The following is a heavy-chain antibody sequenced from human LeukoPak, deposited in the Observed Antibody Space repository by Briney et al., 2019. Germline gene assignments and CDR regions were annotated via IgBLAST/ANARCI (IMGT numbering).Heavy chain of an antibody. CDR1: GFTFSSYW. Sequence: GGSLRLSCAASGFTFSSYWMHWVRQAPGKGLVWVSRINSDGSSTSYADSVKGRFTISRDNAKSSLYLQLNSLRVEDTAVYYCARPGLYCSGGSCYPFEYWGQGTLVTVSS. V-gene: IGHV3-74*01. CDR3: ARPGLYCSGGSCYPFEY. D-gene: IGHD2-15*01. J-gene: IGHJ4*01. CDR2: INSDGSST.